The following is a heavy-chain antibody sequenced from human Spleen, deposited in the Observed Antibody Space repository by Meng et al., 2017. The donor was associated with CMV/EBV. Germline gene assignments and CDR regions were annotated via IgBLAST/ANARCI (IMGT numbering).Heavy chain of an antibody. J-gene: IGHJ3*02. CDR1: GFIVSAKY. Sequence: GESLKISCAASGFIVSAKYVSWIRRAPGKGLEWVSVLYSGGNTYYGDSVRGRFTISIDKSENTLYLQMNSLRREDTAVYYCARVPKYDYDSSDAFDIWGQGSMVTVSS. CDR2: LYSGGNT. CDR3: ARVPKYDYDSSDAFDI. V-gene: IGHV3-66*02. D-gene: IGHD3-22*01.